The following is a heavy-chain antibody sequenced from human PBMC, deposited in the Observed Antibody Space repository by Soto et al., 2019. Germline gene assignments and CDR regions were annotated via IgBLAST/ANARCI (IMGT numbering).Heavy chain of an antibody. CDR3: VRGVHLTAADAFDV. CDR2: IYAGDSDS. Sequence: GESLKISCKGYGYSFTTYWIGWVRQIPGKGLEWMGIIYAGDSDSRYSPSFQGQVTISVDKSTSTAYLQWSSLKASDTAMYYCVRGVHLTAADAFDVWGQGTMVTVSS. J-gene: IGHJ3*01. V-gene: IGHV5-51*01. CDR1: GYSFTTYW. D-gene: IGHD1-1*01.